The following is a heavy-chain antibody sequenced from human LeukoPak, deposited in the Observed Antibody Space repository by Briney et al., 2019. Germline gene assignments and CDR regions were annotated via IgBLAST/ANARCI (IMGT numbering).Heavy chain of an antibody. J-gene: IGHJ4*02. V-gene: IGHV3-7*01. CDR3: ARGPH. CDR2: IKEGGSEK. Sequence: GGSLRLSCAASGFTFTNYWMSWVRQAPGKGLEWVASIKEGGSEKYYVDSVKGRSTISRDNAKNSVYLQMNSLRTEDMAVYYCARGPHWGQGTLVTVSS. CDR1: GFTFTNYW.